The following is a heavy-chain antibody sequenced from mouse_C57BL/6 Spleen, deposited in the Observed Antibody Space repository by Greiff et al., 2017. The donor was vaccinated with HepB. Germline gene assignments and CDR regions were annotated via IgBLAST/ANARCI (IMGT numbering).Heavy chain of an antibody. CDR3: ARDLRYGSSAGFAY. D-gene: IGHD1-1*01. CDR2: ISYDGSN. Sequence: EVQRVESGPGLVKPSQSLSLTCSVTGYSITSGYYWNWIRQFPGNKLEWMGYISYDGSNNYNPSLKNRISITRDTSTNQFFLKLNSVTTEDTATYYCARDLRYGSSAGFAYWGQGTLVTVSA. J-gene: IGHJ3*01. V-gene: IGHV3-6*01. CDR1: GYSITSGYY.